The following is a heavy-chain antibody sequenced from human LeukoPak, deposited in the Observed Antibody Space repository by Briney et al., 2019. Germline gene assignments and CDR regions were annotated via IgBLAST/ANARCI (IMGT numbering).Heavy chain of an antibody. CDR2: ISGRSDNT. CDR3: ARDTLVTAMDV. V-gene: IGHV3-23*01. J-gene: IGHJ6*02. D-gene: IGHD2-21*02. Sequence: GGSLRLSCAASGFIFSNYAMYWVRQAPGKGLEWVSAISGRSDNTYYADSVKGRFTLSRDSSKNTLYLQMNSLRAEDTAVYYCARDTLVTAMDVWGQGTTVTVSS. CDR1: GFIFSNYA.